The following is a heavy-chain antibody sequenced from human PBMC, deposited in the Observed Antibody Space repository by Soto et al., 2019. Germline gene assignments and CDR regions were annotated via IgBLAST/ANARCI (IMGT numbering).Heavy chain of an antibody. CDR3: ALGSLETVDSSGLYEY. D-gene: IGHD3-22*01. J-gene: IGHJ4*02. Sequence: PSETLSLTCAVYGGSFSAYYWSWIRQPPGKGLEWIGEINHSGGTSYNPSLKSRVTISVDTSKSQFSLKLTSVTAADRAVYYCALGSLETVDSSGLYEYWGQGTLVTVSS. CDR1: GGSFSAYY. CDR2: INHSGGT. V-gene: IGHV4-34*01.